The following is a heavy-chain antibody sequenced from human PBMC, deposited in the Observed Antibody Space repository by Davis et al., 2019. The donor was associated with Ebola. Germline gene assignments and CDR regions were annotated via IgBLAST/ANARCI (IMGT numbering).Heavy chain of an antibody. CDR1: GGTFSSYA. CDR2: INPSGGST. D-gene: IGHD3-16*01. J-gene: IGHJ4*02. CDR3: AKVDYGDY. V-gene: IGHV1-46*01. Sequence: ASVKVSCKASGGTFSSYAISWVRQAPGQGLEWMGIINPSGGSTSYAQKFQGRVTITRDMSTSTSYLDLSNLRSEDTAIYFCAKVDYGDYWGQGTLATVSS.